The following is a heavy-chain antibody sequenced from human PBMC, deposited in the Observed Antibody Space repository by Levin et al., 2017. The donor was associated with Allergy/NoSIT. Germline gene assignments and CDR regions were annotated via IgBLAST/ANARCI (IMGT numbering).Heavy chain of an antibody. V-gene: IGHV3-7*04. CDR1: GFTFSSYW. D-gene: IGHD6-13*01. CDR3: ARDGRIAAAAPEGEDDWFDP. Sequence: GESLKISCAASGFTFSSYWMSWVRQAPGKGLEWVANIKQDGSEKYYVDSVKGRFTISRDNAKNSLYLQMNSLRAEDTAVYYCARDGRIAAAAPEGEDDWFDPWGQGTLVTVSS. CDR2: IKQDGSEK. J-gene: IGHJ5*02.